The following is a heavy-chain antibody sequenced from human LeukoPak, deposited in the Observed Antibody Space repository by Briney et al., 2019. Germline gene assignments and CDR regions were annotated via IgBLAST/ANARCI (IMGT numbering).Heavy chain of an antibody. Sequence: ASVKVSCKASGYTFTSYYVHWVRQAPGQGLEWMGWVSSYNAKTNYAQNLQDRVTMTTDTSTSTVYMELRSLRPDDTALYYCARGDTFLPTHYFDPWGQGTLVTVSS. CDR1: GYTFTSYY. J-gene: IGHJ5*02. V-gene: IGHV1-18*04. D-gene: IGHD2/OR15-2a*01. CDR3: ARGDTFLPTHYFDP. CDR2: VSSYNAKT.